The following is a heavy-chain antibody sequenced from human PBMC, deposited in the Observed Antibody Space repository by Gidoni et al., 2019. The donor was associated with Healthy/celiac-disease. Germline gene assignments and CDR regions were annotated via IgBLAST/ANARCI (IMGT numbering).Heavy chain of an antibody. CDR1: GFTFSRYG. CDR3: ASTGYYYDSSGLGDY. D-gene: IGHD3-22*01. V-gene: IGHV3-33*08. J-gene: IGHJ4*02. Sequence: QVQLVESGGGVVQPGRSLRLSCAASGFTFSRYGMHWVRQAPGKGLEWVAVIWYDGSNKYYADSVKGRFTISRDNSKNTLYLQMNSLRAEDTAVYYCASTGYYYDSSGLGDYWGQGTLVTVSS. CDR2: IWYDGSNK.